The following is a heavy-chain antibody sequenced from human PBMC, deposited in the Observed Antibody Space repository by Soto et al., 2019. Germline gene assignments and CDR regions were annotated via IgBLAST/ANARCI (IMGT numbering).Heavy chain of an antibody. V-gene: IGHV1-8*01. Sequence: QVQLVQSGAEVKKPGASVKVSCKASGYTFTSYDINWVRQATGQGLEWMGWMNPNSGNTGYAQKFQGRVTMTRNTSISTAYMELSSLRSEDTAMYYCARGINYYGSVDDAFDIWGQGTMVTVSS. CDR2: MNPNSGNT. J-gene: IGHJ3*02. D-gene: IGHD3-10*01. CDR1: GYTFTSYD. CDR3: ARGINYYGSVDDAFDI.